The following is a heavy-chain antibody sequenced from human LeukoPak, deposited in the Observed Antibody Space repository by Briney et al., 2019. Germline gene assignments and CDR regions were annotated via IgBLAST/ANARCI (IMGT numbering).Heavy chain of an antibody. Sequence: GRSLRLSCAASGFTFSSYGMQWVRQAPGKGLEWVAVISHDGTVQHYADSVKGRFTISRDNSDNTLYLQMNSLRAEDTAVYYCAKDGGLWVSAHWGDSWGRGTLVTVSS. CDR2: ISHDGTVQ. D-gene: IGHD7-27*01. V-gene: IGHV3-30*18. CDR3: AKDGGLWVSAHWGDS. CDR1: GFTFSSYG. J-gene: IGHJ4*02.